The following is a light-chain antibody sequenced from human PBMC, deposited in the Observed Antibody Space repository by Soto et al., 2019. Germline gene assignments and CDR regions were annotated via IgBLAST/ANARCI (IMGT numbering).Light chain of an antibody. CDR2: GAS. J-gene: IGKJ1*01. V-gene: IGKV3-20*01. Sequence: EIVLTQSPGTLSLSPGERATLSCRASQSVSSSFLAWYQQKPGQAPRLLIYGASTRATGIPDRFSGSGSGTDFTITIIRLEPEDFAVYYCQQYDSSPWTFGQGTKAESK. CDR3: QQYDSSPWT. CDR1: QSVSSSF.